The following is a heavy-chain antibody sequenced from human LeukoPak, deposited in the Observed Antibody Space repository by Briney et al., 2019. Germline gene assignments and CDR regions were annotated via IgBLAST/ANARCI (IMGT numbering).Heavy chain of an antibody. D-gene: IGHD3-22*01. CDR3: ARDLHDSSGYWAFDI. CDR1: GGSISSGDYY. V-gene: IGHV4-30-4*08. CDR2: TYYSGST. J-gene: IGHJ3*02. Sequence: PSETLSLTCTVYGGSISSGDYYWSWLRQPPGKGLEGIRYTYYSGSTYYKPSLKSRVTISVDTSKNQFSLKLSSVTAADTAVYYCARDLHDSSGYWAFDIWGQGTMVTVSS.